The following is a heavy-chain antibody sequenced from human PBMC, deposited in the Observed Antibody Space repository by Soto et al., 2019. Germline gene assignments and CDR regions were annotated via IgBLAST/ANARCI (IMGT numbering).Heavy chain of an antibody. CDR2: ISYDGSNK. D-gene: IGHD1-20*01. Sequence: QVQLVESGGGVVQPGRSLRLSCAASGFTFSSYGMHWVRQAPGKGLEWVAVISYDGSNKYYADSVKGRFTISRDNSKNTLDLQMNSLRAEDMVVYYCAKGFDMGLTYFDCWGQGTLVTVSS. J-gene: IGHJ4*02. V-gene: IGHV3-30*18. CDR1: GFTFSSYG. CDR3: AKGFDMGLTYFDC.